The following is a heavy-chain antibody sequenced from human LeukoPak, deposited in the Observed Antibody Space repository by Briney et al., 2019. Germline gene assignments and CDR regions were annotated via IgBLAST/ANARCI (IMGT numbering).Heavy chain of an antibody. CDR2: VYYSGNA. CDR3: AREVAVAKRGDAFDY. D-gene: IGHD6-19*01. J-gene: IGHJ4*02. V-gene: IGHV4-59*12. Sequence: SETLSLTCTISGGSISTYYWTWIRQPPGKGLEWIAYVYYSGNANYNPSLKSRVTISVDTSKNQFSLKLSSVTAADTAVYYCAREVAVAKRGDAFDYWGQGTLVTVSS. CDR1: GGSISTYY.